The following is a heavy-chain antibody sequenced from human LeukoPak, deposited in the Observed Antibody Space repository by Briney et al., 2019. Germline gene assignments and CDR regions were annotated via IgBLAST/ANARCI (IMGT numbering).Heavy chain of an antibody. CDR1: GFTFSSYA. Sequence: GGSLRLSCAASGFTFSSYAMSWVRQAPGKGLEWVSAISGSGGSTCYADSVKGRFTISRDNSKNTLYLQMNSLRAEDTVVYYCAKDGVLLWFGELLPSPDYWGQGTLVTVSS. V-gene: IGHV3-23*01. CDR3: AKDGVLLWFGELLPSPDY. J-gene: IGHJ4*02. CDR2: ISGSGGST. D-gene: IGHD3-10*01.